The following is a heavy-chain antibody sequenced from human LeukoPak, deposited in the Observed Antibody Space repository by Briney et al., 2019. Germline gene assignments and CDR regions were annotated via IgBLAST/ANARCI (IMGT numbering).Heavy chain of an antibody. CDR3: ARDRSRKQWLGRPFDY. J-gene: IGHJ4*02. D-gene: IGHD6-19*01. Sequence: VASVKVSCKASGYTFTSYGISWVRQAPGQGLEWMGWISAYNGNTNYAQKLQGRVTMTTDTSTSTAYMELRSLRSDDTAVYYCARDRSRKQWLGRPFDYWGQGTLVTVSS. CDR2: ISAYNGNT. CDR1: GYTFTSYG. V-gene: IGHV1-18*01.